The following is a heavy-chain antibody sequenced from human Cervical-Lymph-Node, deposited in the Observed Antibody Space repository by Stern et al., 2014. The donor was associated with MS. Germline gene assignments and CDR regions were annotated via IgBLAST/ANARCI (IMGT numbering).Heavy chain of an antibody. J-gene: IGHJ4*02. Sequence: QVQLVESGGGVVXXXRSLRLSCVXXGFXXXXXXXXXXXQAPGTXXGWXXXIXSDGSNTYYADSVKGRLTISRDNSKNTLYLQLNSLRPEDTAVYYCAKDRGMIVVVTYSLDNWGQGTLVTVSS. CDR2: IXSDGSNT. CDR3: AKDRGMIVVVTYSLDN. V-gene: IGHV3-30*18. CDR1: GFXXXXXX. D-gene: IGHD3-22*01.